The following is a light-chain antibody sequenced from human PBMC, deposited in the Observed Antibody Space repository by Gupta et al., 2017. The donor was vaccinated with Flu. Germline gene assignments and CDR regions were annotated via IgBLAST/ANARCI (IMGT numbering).Light chain of an antibody. J-gene: IGLJ2*01. V-gene: IGLV2-14*01. CDR2: QVS. CDR3: RSCTGSVSV. Sequence: QSALPQPAPVSVSPGPSITISCPGTISYIGGYNYVSWYQPHPGNAPKLLIYQVSYRPAGICVSCSDSESANTASLTISGLQADDEAVYYCRSCTGSVSVFGGGTKLTVL. CDR1: ISYIGGYNY.